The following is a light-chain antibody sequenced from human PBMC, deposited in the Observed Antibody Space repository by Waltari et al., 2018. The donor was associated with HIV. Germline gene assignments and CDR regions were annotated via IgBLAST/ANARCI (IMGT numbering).Light chain of an antibody. J-gene: IGLJ2*01. Sequence: QSALTQPASVSGSPGQSITISCTGTSSDVGSYTYVSWYQQYPGKVPKRLIYEVNNRPSGVSSRFSGSKSGNTASLTISGLQAEDEADYYCRSYTDSSTVVFGGGTKVIVL. CDR3: RSYTDSSTVV. V-gene: IGLV2-14*01. CDR2: EVN. CDR1: SSDVGSYTY.